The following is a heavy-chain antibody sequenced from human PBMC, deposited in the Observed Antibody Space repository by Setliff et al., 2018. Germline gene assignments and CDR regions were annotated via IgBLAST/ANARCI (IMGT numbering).Heavy chain of an antibody. CDR3: ARAEWGDYVHFLIDY. V-gene: IGHV1-46*01. CDR1: GYTFTSYY. CDR2: INPSGGST. Sequence: ASVKVSCKASGYTFTSYYMHWVRQAPGQGLEWMGIINPSGGSTSYAQKFQGRVTMTRDTSTSTVYMELSSLRSEDTAVYYCARAEWGDYVHFLIDYWGQGTLVTVSS. D-gene: IGHD4-17*01. J-gene: IGHJ4*02.